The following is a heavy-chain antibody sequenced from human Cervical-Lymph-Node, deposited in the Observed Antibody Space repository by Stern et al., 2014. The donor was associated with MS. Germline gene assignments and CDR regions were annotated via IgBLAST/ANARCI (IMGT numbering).Heavy chain of an antibody. Sequence: DQLVESGGGVVQPGRSLRLSCAASGFTFSSYGMHWVRQAPGKGLEWVAVIWYDGSNKYYADSVKGRFTISRDNSKNTLYLQMNSLRAEDTAVYYCARDVGYCSGGSCYSVYFDYWGQGTLVTVSS. D-gene: IGHD2-15*01. CDR3: ARDVGYCSGGSCYSVYFDY. CDR1: GFTFSSYG. CDR2: IWYDGSNK. V-gene: IGHV3-33*01. J-gene: IGHJ4*02.